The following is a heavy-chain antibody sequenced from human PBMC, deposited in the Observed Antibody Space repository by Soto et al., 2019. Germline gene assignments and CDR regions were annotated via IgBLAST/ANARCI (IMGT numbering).Heavy chain of an antibody. CDR3: ARVRPYGMDV. V-gene: IGHV3-48*03. Sequence: GVSLRLSCAASGFTFSSYEMNWVRQAPGKGLEWVSYISSSGSTIYYADSVKGRFTISRDNAKNSLYLQMNSLRDGDTAVYYCARVRPYGMDVWGQGTTVTVSS. D-gene: IGHD3-16*01. CDR1: GFTFSSYE. CDR2: ISSSGSTI. J-gene: IGHJ6*02.